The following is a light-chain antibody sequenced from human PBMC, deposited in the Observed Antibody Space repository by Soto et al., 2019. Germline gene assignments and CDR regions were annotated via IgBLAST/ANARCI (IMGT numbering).Light chain of an antibody. CDR3: QQYDSWPPSYT. CDR1: QSVSTY. V-gene: IGKV3-15*01. CDR2: GAS. J-gene: IGKJ2*01. Sequence: EIVMTQSPATLSVSLGDRATLSCRASQSVSTYLAWYQQKPGQAPRLLIYGASTRATGIPARFSGSGSETDSTLTISSLQSEDFAVYYCQQYDSWPPSYTFGQGTKLEIK.